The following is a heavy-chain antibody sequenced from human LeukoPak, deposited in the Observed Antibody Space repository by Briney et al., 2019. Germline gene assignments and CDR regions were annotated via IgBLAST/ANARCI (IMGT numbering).Heavy chain of an antibody. CDR1: GYSFTTYW. V-gene: IGHV5-51*01. Sequence: GESLKISCKGSGYSFTTYWIAWVRQMPGKGLEWMGIIYPGDSDTRYSPSFQGQVTISADKSISTAYLQWSSLKASDTAMYYCARLLGATSGWDYFDYRGQGTLVTVSS. J-gene: IGHJ4*02. D-gene: IGHD1-26*01. CDR2: IYPGDSDT. CDR3: ARLLGATSGWDYFDY.